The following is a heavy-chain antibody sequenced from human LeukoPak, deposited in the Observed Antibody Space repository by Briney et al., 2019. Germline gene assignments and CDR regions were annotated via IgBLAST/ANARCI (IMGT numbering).Heavy chain of an antibody. CDR3: ARGWYYDILTGRLHSGMDV. CDR1: GGSASSGGYS. Sequence: SQTLSLTCAVSGGSASSGGYSWSWIRQPPGKGLEWIGYIYHSGSTYYNPSLKSRVTISVDRSKNQFSLKLSSVTAADTAVYYCARGWYYDILTGRLHSGMDVWGQGTTVTVSS. CDR2: IYHSGST. J-gene: IGHJ6*02. V-gene: IGHV4-30-2*01. D-gene: IGHD3-9*01.